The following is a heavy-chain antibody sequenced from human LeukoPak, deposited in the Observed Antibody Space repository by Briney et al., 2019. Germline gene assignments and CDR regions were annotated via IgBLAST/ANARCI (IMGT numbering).Heavy chain of an antibody. V-gene: IGHV3-30*02. Sequence: PGGSLRLSCAASGFTFSSYGMHWVRQAPGKGLEWVAFIRYDGSNKYYADSVKGRFTISRDNSKNTLYLQVNSLRAEDTAVYYCAKGGSLYDILTGYQTPWAFDIWGQGTMVTVSS. CDR2: IRYDGSNK. CDR1: GFTFSSYG. J-gene: IGHJ3*02. D-gene: IGHD3-9*01. CDR3: AKGGSLYDILTGYQTPWAFDI.